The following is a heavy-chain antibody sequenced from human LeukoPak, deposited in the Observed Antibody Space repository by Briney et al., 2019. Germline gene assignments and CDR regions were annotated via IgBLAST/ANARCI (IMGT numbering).Heavy chain of an antibody. D-gene: IGHD6-6*01. J-gene: IGHJ5*02. V-gene: IGHV1-8*01. CDR2: MNYNSGNT. Sequence: ASVKVSCKASGYTFTSYDINWVRQATGQGLEWLGRMNYNSGNTGYAQKFQGRVTITRNTSISTAYMELSSLRSEDTAVYYCARRMATRREGNWFDPWGQGTLVTVSS. CDR3: ARRMATRREGNWFDP. CDR1: GYTFTSYD.